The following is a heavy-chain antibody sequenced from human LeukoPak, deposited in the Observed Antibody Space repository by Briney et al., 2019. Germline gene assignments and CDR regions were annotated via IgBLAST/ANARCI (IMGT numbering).Heavy chain of an antibody. CDR2: INTNTGNP. J-gene: IGHJ4*02. CDR1: GYTFTSYA. CDR3: ARDPPLKDYDSSGYYLVDY. Sequence: ASVKVSCKASGYTFTSYAMNWVRQAPGQGLEWMGWINTNTGNPTYAQGFTGRFVFSLDTSVSTAYLQISSLKAEDTAVYYCARDPPLKDYDSSGYYLVDYWGQGTLVTVSS. D-gene: IGHD3-22*01. V-gene: IGHV7-4-1*02.